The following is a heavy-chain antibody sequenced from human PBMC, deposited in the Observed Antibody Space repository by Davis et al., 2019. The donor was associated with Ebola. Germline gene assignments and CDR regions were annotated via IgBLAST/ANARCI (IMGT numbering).Heavy chain of an antibody. D-gene: IGHD4-17*01. CDR1: GFTFSSYA. Sequence: GESLKISCAASGFTFSSYAMSWVRQAPGKGLEWVSAISGSGGSTYYADSVKGRFTISRDNSKNTLYLQMNSLRAEDTAVYYCAKRKMTTVNFFDYWGQGTLVTVSS. CDR2: ISGSGGST. CDR3: AKRKMTTVNFFDY. V-gene: IGHV3-23*01. J-gene: IGHJ4*02.